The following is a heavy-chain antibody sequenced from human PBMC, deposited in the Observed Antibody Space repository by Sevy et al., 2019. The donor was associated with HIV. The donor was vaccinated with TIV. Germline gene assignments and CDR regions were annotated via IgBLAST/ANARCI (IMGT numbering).Heavy chain of an antibody. CDR3: AKGGGSGSYYNVGDY. Sequence: GGSLRLSCAASGFTFSSYAMSWVRQAPGKGLEWVSAISGSCGSTYYADSVKGRFTISRDNSKNTLYLQMNSLRAEDMAVYYCAKGGGSGSYYNVGDYWGQGTLVTVSS. V-gene: IGHV3-23*01. D-gene: IGHD3-10*01. J-gene: IGHJ4*02. CDR2: ISGSCGST. CDR1: GFTFSSYA.